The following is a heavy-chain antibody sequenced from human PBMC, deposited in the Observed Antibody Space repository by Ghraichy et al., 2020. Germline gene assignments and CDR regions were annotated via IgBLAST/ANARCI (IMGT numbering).Heavy chain of an antibody. CDR2: INHSGST. Sequence: SQTLSLTCAVYGGSFSGYYWSWIRQPPGKGLEWIGEINHSGSTNYNPSLKSRVTISVDTSKNQFSLKLSSVTAADTAVYYCARGRMNLRGSDYWGQGTLVTVSS. CDR3: ARGRMNLRGSDY. V-gene: IGHV4-34*01. D-gene: IGHD3-10*01. CDR1: GGSFSGYY. J-gene: IGHJ4*02.